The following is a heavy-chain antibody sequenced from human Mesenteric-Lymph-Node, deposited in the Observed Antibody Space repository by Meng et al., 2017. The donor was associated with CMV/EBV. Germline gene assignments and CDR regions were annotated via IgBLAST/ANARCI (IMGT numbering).Heavy chain of an antibody. J-gene: IGHJ4*02. CDR3: ARLILTGYSGLDY. CDR1: GFTFSSYD. CDR2: IGIAGDT. Sequence: GESLKISCAASGFTFSSYDMHWVRQGTGKGLEWVSGIGIAGDTHYTGSVKGRFTISRENDKNSLYLQMNSLRAEDTAVYYCARLILTGYSGLDYWGQGTLVTVSS. V-gene: IGHV3-13*01. D-gene: IGHD3-9*01.